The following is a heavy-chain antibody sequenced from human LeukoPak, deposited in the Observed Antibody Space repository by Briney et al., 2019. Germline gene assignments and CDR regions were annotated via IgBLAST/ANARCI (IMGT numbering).Heavy chain of an antibody. CDR3: AKDLYGSCYDAPFHFDY. D-gene: IGHD1-26*01. V-gene: IGHV3-7*03. Sequence: GGSLRLSCAASGFSFSSYWMSWMRQAPGKGLEWVANIKFDGNEEYYVDSVKGRFTISRDNAKNSLYLQMNSLRAEDTALYYCAKDLYGSCYDAPFHFDYWGQGTLVTVSS. CDR2: IKFDGNEE. J-gene: IGHJ4*02. CDR1: GFSFSSYW.